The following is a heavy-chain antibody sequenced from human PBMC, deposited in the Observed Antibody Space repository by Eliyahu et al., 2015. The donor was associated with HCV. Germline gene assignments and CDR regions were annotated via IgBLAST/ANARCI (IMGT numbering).Heavy chain of an antibody. Sequence: QVQLVQSGAEVKKPGSSVKVSCKASGGTFSNYGISWVRQAPGQGLEXMGRIIPIDDIVNYAQKFQGRVTITADKSTNTAYMELNSLRSEDTAVYYCARDRATVTPGGAFDIWGQGTMVTVSS. CDR1: GGTFSNYG. D-gene: IGHD4-11*01. CDR3: ARDRATVTPGGAFDI. J-gene: IGHJ3*02. CDR2: IIPIDDIV. V-gene: IGHV1-69*04.